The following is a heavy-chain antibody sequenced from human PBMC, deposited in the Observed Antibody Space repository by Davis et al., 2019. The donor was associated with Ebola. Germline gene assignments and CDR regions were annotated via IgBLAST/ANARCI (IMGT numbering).Heavy chain of an antibody. CDR1: GGSISSYY. D-gene: IGHD1-26*01. Sequence: SETLSLTCTVSGGSISSYYWSWIRQPPGKGLEWIGYIYYSGSTNYNPSLKSRVTISVDTSKNQFSLKLSSVTAADTAVYYCARGTLLVYYYGMDVWGQGTMVTVSS. CDR2: IYYSGST. J-gene: IGHJ6*02. CDR3: ARGTLLVYYYGMDV. V-gene: IGHV4-59*01.